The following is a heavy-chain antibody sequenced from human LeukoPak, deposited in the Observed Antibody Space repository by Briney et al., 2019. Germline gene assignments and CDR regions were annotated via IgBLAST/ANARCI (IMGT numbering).Heavy chain of an antibody. CDR1: GGTFSSYA. CDR2: IIPIFGTA. CDR3: AREGDDSASYYWADYYYYYMDV. J-gene: IGHJ6*03. V-gene: IGHV1-69*05. D-gene: IGHD3-10*01. Sequence: SVKVSCKASGGTFSSYAISWVRQAPGQGLEWMGRIIPIFGTANYAQKFQGRVTITTDESTSTAYMELSSLRSEDTAVYYCAREGDDSASYYWADYYYYYMDVWGKGTTVTVSS.